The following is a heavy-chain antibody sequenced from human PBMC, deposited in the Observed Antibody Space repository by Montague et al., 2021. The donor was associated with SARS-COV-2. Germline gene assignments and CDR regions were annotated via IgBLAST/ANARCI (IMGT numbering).Heavy chain of an antibody. J-gene: IGHJ4*02. CDR2: MHFTGKT. V-gene: IGHV4-4*07. CDR3: ARDRFDFGAGRQGTIDF. CDR1: GDSITNHY. Sequence: SETLSLTCSVSGDSITNHYWSWIRQPAGKGLEWIGRMHFTGKTNFSLFFSSRITMSADTSKNQFSLKLTSVTAADTAIYFCARDRFDFGAGRQGTIDFWGQGTLVTVSS. D-gene: IGHD3-10*01.